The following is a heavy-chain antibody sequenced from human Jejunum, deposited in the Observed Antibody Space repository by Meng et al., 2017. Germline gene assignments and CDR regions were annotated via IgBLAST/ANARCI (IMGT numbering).Heavy chain of an antibody. CDR1: GGSIYGADYY. CDR2: INDSGST. J-gene: IGHJ4*02. V-gene: IGHV4-30-4*01. CDR3: ARGNEYSNYGADF. D-gene: IGHD4-11*01. Sequence: QVQLQESGPGLVKPSQTLSLTCTVSGGSIYGADYYWSWIRQPPGKGLEWIGEINDSGSTNYNPSLKSRVTISVDTSKNQFYLRVSSVTAADTAVYYCARGNEYSNYGADFWGQGTLVTVSS.